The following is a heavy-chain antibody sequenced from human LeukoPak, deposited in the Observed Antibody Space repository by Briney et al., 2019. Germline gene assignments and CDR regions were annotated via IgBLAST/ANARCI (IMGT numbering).Heavy chain of an antibody. CDR2: IYYSGST. CDR3: ARGYIVGATAGWYFDL. Sequence: SSETLSLTCTVSGGSISSGDYYWSWIRQPPGKGLERIGYIYYSGSTYYNPSLKSRVTISVDTSKNQFSLKLSSVTAADTAVYYCARGYIVGATAGWYFDLWGRGTLVTVSS. CDR1: GGSISSGDYY. V-gene: IGHV4-30-4*01. J-gene: IGHJ2*01. D-gene: IGHD1-26*01.